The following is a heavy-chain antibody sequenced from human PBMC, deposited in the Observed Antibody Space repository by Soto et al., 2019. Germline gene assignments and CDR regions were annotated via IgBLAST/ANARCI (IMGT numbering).Heavy chain of an antibody. CDR1: GDSVSSNSAA. CDR3: ARDYPLDWDCTNGVCSGPLVY. Sequence: SQTLSLTCAISGDSVSSNSAAWNWIRQSPSRGLEWLGRTYYMSKWYNDYAVSVKSRITINPDTSKNQFSLQLNSVTPEDTAVYYCARDYPLDWDCTNGVCSGPLVYWGQGTLVTVSS. J-gene: IGHJ4*02. CDR2: TYYMSKWYN. V-gene: IGHV6-1*01. D-gene: IGHD2-8*01.